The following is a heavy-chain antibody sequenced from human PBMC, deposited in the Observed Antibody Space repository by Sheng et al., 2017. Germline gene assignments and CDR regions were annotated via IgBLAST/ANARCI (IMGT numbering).Heavy chain of an antibody. CDR3: ARSEHICSSTSCYRYYYYYMDV. D-gene: IGHD2-2*02. CDR2: IIPIFGTA. J-gene: IGHJ6*03. V-gene: IGHV1-69*13. Sequence: QVQLVQSGAEVKKPGSSVKVSCKASGGTFSSYAISWVRQAPGQGLEWMGGIIPIFGTANYAQKFQGRVTITADESTSTAYMELSSLRSEDTAVYYCARSEHICSSTSCYRYYYYYMDVWGQGTTVTVSS. CDR1: GGTFSSYA.